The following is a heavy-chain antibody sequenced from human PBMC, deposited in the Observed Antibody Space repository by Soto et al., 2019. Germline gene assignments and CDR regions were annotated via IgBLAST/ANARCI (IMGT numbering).Heavy chain of an antibody. V-gene: IGHV1-18*04. CDR2: ISTYSGNT. Sequence: QVQLVQSGAEVKKPGASVKVSCKASGYTFTTYGISWVRQAPGQGLEWMGWISTYSGNTDYAQNLQGRVTMTTDTSTSTVYMELRSLRSDDTAVYYCDIMGSGYLLDFWGQGTLVTVSS. J-gene: IGHJ4*02. CDR1: GYTFTTYG. CDR3: DIMGSGYLLDF. D-gene: IGHD3-22*01.